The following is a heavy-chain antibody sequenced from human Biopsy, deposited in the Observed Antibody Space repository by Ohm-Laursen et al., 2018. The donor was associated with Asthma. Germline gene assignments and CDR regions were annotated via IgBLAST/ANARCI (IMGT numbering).Heavy chain of an antibody. CDR2: INPFGGSS. CDR3: ARADRYYYDSSGYTEWFDP. Sequence: GASVKVSCKASGYTFTSYYMHWVRQAPGHGLEWMGMINPFGGSSNFAQKFQGRLTMTRDTSTRTVYMELSSLRSEDTAVYYCARADRYYYDSSGYTEWFDPWGQGTLVTVSS. D-gene: IGHD3-22*01. J-gene: IGHJ5*02. CDR1: GYTFTSYY. V-gene: IGHV1-46*01.